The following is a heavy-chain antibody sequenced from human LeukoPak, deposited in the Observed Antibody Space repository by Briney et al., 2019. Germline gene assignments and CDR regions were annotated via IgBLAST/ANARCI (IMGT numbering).Heavy chain of an antibody. CDR3: ARQTAMGRSGDY. CDR2: IDPSDSET. CDR1: GYSFTSYW. D-gene: IGHD5-18*01. V-gene: IGHV5-51*01. J-gene: IGHJ4*02. Sequence: GESLKISCKASGYSFTSYWIGWVCQVPGKGLEWMGIIDPSDSETRYTPSLQGQVTISVDKSLTTAYLQWNSLKASDTAMYYCARQTAMGRSGDYWGQGTLVTVSS.